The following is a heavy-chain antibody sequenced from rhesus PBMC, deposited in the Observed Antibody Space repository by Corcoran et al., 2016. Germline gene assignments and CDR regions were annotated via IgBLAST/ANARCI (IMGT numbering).Heavy chain of an antibody. J-gene: IGHJ4*01. D-gene: IGHD4-23*01. CDR2: INSGGGST. CDR1: GFTFSSYG. V-gene: IGHV3S5*01. CDR3: ANEYSNPPY. Sequence: EVQLVETGGGLVQPGGSLKLSCAASGFTFSSYGMSWVRQAPGKGLEWVSTINSGGGSTYYADSVKGRFTISRDNSKNTLSLQMNSLRAEDTAVYYCANEYSNPPYWGQGVLVTVSS.